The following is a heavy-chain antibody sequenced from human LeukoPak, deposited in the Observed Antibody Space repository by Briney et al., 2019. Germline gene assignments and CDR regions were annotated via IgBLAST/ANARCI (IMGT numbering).Heavy chain of an antibody. D-gene: IGHD3-10*01. Sequence: GGSLRLSCAASGFTFSSYAMSWVRQAPGKGLERVSAISGSGGSTYYADSVKGRFTISRDNSKNTLYLQMNSLRAEDTAVYYCAKRVDITMVRGVIIGNYYGMDVWGQGTTVTVSS. V-gene: IGHV3-23*01. CDR1: GFTFSSYA. CDR3: AKRVDITMVRGVIIGNYYGMDV. CDR2: ISGSGGST. J-gene: IGHJ6*02.